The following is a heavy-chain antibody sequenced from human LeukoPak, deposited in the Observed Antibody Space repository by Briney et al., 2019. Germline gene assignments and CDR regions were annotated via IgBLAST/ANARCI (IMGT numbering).Heavy chain of an antibody. CDR2: ISYDGSNK. J-gene: IGHJ6*02. Sequence: PGGFLRLSCAASGFTFSSYAMHWVRQAPGKGLEWVAVISYDGSNKYYADSVKGRFTISRDNSKNTLYLQMNSLRAEDTAVYYCARDLDGAGIYYYYGMDVWGQGTTVTVSS. D-gene: IGHD4-17*01. CDR1: GFTFSSYA. V-gene: IGHV3-30*04. CDR3: ARDLDGAGIYYYYGMDV.